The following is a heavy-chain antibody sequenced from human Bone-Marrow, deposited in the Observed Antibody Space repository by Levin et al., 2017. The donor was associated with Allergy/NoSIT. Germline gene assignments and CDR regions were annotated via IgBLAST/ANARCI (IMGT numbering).Heavy chain of an antibody. J-gene: IGHJ4*02. V-gene: IGHV4-59*01. CDR2: IYYSGST. D-gene: IGHD5-12*01. Sequence: SETLSLTCTVSGGSISSYYWSWIRQPPGKGLEWIGYIYYSGSTNYNPSLKSRITISVDTSKNQFSLKLSSVTAADTAVYYCARVGDSGYGSFDYWGQGTLVTVSS. CDR1: GGSISSYY. CDR3: ARVGDSGYGSFDY.